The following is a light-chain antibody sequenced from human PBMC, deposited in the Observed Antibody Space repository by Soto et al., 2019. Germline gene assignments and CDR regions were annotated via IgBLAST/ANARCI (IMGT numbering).Light chain of an antibody. CDR1: SDYSDYK. CDR2: VGTGGIVG. CDR3: V. J-gene: IGLJ2*01. Sequence: QSVLTQPPSASASLGASVTLTYTLSSDYSDYKVDWYQRRPGTGPRFVMRVGTGGIVGSKGDGFPDRFSVLGSGLNRSLTIKNIQEEDESDYPTVFGGGTQLTVL. V-gene: IGLV9-49*01.